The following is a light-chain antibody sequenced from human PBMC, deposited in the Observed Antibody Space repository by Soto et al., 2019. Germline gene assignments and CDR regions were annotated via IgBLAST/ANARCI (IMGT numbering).Light chain of an antibody. CDR2: DVS. Sequence: QSALTQPASVSGSPGQSITISCTGTSSDVGGYNYFSWYQQHPGKAPKLTIYDVSTRPSGVSNRFSGSKSGNTASLTISGLQAEDEADYYCSSYTSDITPYVFGAGTKVTVL. V-gene: IGLV2-14*01. CDR1: SSDVGGYNY. J-gene: IGLJ1*01. CDR3: SSYTSDITPYV.